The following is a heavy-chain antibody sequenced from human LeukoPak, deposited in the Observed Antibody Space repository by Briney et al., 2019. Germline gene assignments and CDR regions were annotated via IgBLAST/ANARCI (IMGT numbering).Heavy chain of an antibody. V-gene: IGHV1-46*01. J-gene: IGHJ4*02. CDR3: ARDLATGYGSSAY. CDR2: INLSDGGT. Sequence: ASVKVSCKASGNTFTNDYIHWVRQAPGQGLEWIGVINLSDGGTAYAQTFQGRVTMTRATSTSTVYMELSSLRSEDTAVYYCARDLATGYGSSAYWGQGTLVTVSS. CDR1: GNTFTNDY. D-gene: IGHD1-14*01.